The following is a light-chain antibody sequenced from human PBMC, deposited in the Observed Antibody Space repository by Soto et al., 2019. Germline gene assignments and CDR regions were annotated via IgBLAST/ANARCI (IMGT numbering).Light chain of an antibody. CDR1: QSVSNSF. V-gene: IGKV3-20*01. Sequence: EIVLTQSPGTLSLSPGERATLSCRASQSVSNSFLAWYQQAPGQAPRLLIYGASSRATGIPDRSSGSGSGTDFTLTISRLDPEDFAVYYCQQYGSSASFGQGTKVDI. CDR2: GAS. J-gene: IGKJ1*01. CDR3: QQYGSSAS.